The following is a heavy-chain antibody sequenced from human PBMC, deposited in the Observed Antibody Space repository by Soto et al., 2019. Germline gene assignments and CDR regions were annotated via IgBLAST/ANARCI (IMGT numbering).Heavy chain of an antibody. D-gene: IGHD6-19*01. CDR3: ARSSGGWYSSFDY. CDR2: IKQDGSEK. Sequence: PGGSLRLSCAASGFTFSSYWMSWVRQAPGKGLEWVANIKQDGSEKYYVDSVKGRFTISRDNAKNSLYLQMNSLRAEDTAVYYCARSSGGWYSSFDYWGQGTLVTVS. CDR1: GFTFSSYW. J-gene: IGHJ4*02. V-gene: IGHV3-7*01.